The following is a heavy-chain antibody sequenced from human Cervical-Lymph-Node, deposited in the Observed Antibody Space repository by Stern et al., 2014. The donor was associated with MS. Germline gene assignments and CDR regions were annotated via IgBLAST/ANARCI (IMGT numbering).Heavy chain of an antibody. V-gene: IGHV1-69*06. CDR3: ARELASSAHPFDY. CDR2: IVPIFGKR. D-gene: IGHD3-10*01. CDR1: GDTFNNYA. Sequence: VQLVQSGTEVKKPGSSVKVSCKTSGDTFNNYAISWIRQAPGHGLEWVGGIVPIFGKRTYAKKFQDRVTLTADKSTNTSFMELGGLTSTDTAVYYCARELASSAHPFDYWGRGTLVTVSS. J-gene: IGHJ4*02.